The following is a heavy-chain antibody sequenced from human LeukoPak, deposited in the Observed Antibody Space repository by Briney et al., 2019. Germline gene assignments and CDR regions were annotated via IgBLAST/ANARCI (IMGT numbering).Heavy chain of an antibody. Sequence: GASVKVSCKASGGTFSSYAISWVRQAPGQGLEWMGGIIPIFGTANYAQKFQGRVTITADKSTSTAYMELSSLRSEDTAVYYCARGGYDSSGYYYFDYWGQGTLVTVSS. CDR3: ARGGYDSSGYYYFDY. J-gene: IGHJ4*02. D-gene: IGHD3-22*01. CDR2: IIPIFGTA. V-gene: IGHV1-69*06. CDR1: GGTFSSYA.